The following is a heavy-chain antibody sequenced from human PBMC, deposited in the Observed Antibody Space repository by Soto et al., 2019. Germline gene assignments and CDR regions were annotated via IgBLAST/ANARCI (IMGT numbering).Heavy chain of an antibody. Sequence: QAQLVESAGGVVQPGRSLRLSCAASGFAFSSYGMHWVRQAPGTGLEWVAVISYDGSLQHYADSVKGRFTISRDNSKNMVLLQMSSLRAEDTAVYYCVSDRGYGHASVPYSWGQGTLVSVSS. D-gene: IGHD5-18*01. CDR3: VSDRGYGHASVPYS. V-gene: IGHV3-30*03. CDR1: GFAFSSYG. CDR2: ISYDGSLQ. J-gene: IGHJ4*02.